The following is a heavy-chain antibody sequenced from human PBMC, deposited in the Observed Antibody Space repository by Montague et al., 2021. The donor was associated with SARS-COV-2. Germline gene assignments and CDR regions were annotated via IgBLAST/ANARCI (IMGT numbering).Heavy chain of an antibody. CDR3: ARSNDVYDHFDY. V-gene: IGHV2-5*01. D-gene: IGHD5/OR15-5a*01. Sequence: PALVKPTHTLTLTCSLSGFSLRNRGVGVGWIRQPPGKALEWLAFIYWNDDKCYNRSLENRLTITKDSSENQVVLTVTNVDPVDSATYYCARSNDVYDHFDYWGQGTLVTVSS. CDR2: IYWNDDK. CDR1: GFSLRNRGVG. J-gene: IGHJ4*02.